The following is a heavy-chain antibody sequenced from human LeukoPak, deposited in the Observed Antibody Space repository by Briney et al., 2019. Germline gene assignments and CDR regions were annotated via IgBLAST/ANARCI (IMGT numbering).Heavy chain of an antibody. CDR1: GFTFSSYW. Sequence: GGSLRLSCAVSGFTFSSYWMNWVRQAPGKGLEWVASIKYDGSEKYCVDSVKGRFTISRDNAKNSLYLQMNSLRTEDTAVYYCARDGTAAGLYFDFWGQGTLATVSS. CDR3: ARDGTAAGLYFDF. D-gene: IGHD6-13*01. J-gene: IGHJ4*02. CDR2: IKYDGSEK. V-gene: IGHV3-7*01.